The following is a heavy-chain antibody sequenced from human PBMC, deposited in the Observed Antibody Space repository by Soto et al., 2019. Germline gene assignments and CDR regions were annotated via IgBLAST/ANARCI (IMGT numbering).Heavy chain of an antibody. Sequence: PGGSLRLSCAASGFTFSSYSMNWVRQAPGKGLEWVSYISSSSSTIYYADSVKGRFTISRDNAKNSLYLQMNSLRAEDTAVYYCARASMVSYYYYMDVWGKGTTVTVSS. CDR3: ARASMVSYYYYMDV. D-gene: IGHD5-18*01. V-gene: IGHV3-48*01. J-gene: IGHJ6*03. CDR1: GFTFSSYS. CDR2: ISSSSSTI.